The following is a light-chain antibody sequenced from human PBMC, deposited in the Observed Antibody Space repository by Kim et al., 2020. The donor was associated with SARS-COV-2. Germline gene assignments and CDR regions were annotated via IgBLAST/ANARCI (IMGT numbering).Light chain of an antibody. CDR3: QQSYSKPT. V-gene: IGKV1-39*01. CDR2: AAS. Sequence: SASVGDRVTITCRASQNIDIYLSWYQQKSGNVPKLLLYAASTLQIGVPSRFSGSGSGTDFTLTISSLQPEDFATYYCQQSYSKPTFGQGTKVDIK. J-gene: IGKJ1*01. CDR1: QNIDIY.